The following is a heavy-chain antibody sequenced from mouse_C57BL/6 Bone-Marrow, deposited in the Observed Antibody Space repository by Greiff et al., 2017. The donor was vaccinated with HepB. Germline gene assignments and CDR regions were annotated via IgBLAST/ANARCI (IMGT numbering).Heavy chain of an antibody. D-gene: IGHD1-1*01. CDR3: ARPVVGGDLDY. V-gene: IGHV1-72*01. CDR1: GYTFTCYW. Sequence: QSCKASGYTFTCYWMHWVKQRPGRGLEWIGRIDPNSGGTKYNEKFKSNDTLTVDKPSSTAYMQLSSLTSEDSAVSYCARPVVGGDLDYWGQGTTLTVSS. J-gene: IGHJ2*01. CDR2: IDPNSGGT.